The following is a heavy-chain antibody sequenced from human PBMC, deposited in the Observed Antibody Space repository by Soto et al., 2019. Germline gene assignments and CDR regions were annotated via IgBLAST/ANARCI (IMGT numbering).Heavy chain of an antibody. CDR3: ARRGRGSYYDY. Sequence: EVQLLESGGGLVQPGGSLRLSCAASGFTFSSYAMRWVRQAPVKGLEWVSAISGSGGSTYYEDSVKGRFTISRDNSKNKQYLQMNSLRAEDTAVYYCARRGRGSYYDYWGQGTLVTVSS. V-gene: IGHV3-23*01. CDR1: GFTFSSYA. D-gene: IGHD3-16*01. CDR2: ISGSGGST. J-gene: IGHJ4*02.